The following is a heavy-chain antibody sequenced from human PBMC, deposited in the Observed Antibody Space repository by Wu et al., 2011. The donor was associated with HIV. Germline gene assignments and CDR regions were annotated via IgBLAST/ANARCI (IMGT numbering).Heavy chain of an antibody. D-gene: IGHD6-25*01. CDR3: ARDAIAAAGAPAVLDY. CDR1: GATFSSHA. J-gene: IGHJ4*02. CDR2: IIPIFGTA. V-gene: IGHV1-69*15. Sequence: QVQLVQSGAEVKKPGSSVKVSCKASGATFSSHAISWVRQAPGQGLEWMGRIIPIFGTANYAQKFQGRVTITSDQSTRTVYMELSRLRSEDTAVYYCARDAIAAAGAPAVLDYWGQGTLVTVSS.